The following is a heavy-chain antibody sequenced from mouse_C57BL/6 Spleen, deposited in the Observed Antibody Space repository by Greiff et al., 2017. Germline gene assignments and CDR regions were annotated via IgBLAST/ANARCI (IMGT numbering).Heavy chain of an antibody. CDR3: TYDGYYNAWFAY. D-gene: IGHD2-3*01. CDR1: GFNIKDDY. CDR2: IDPENGDT. J-gene: IGHJ3*01. V-gene: IGHV14-4*01. Sequence: EVQRQQSGAELVRPGASVKLSCTASGFNIKDDYMHWVKQRPEQGLEWIGWIDPENGDTEYASKFQGKATITADTSSNTAYLQLSSLTSEDTAVYYCTYDGYYNAWFAYWGQGTLVTVSA.